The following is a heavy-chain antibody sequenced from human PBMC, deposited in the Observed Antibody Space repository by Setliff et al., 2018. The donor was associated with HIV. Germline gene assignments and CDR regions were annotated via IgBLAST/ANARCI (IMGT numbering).Heavy chain of an antibody. CDR3: ARGGPTVAFGLDV. D-gene: IGHD4-17*01. Sequence: SETLSLTCAVSGYSISSGYYWGWIRKPPGKGLEWIGNIYHHGTTYYYPSLKGRVTISLDTSNNQFSLNLNSVTAADTAVYYCARGGPTVAFGLDVWGQGTTVTVS. CDR2: IYHHGTT. CDR1: GYSISSGYY. V-gene: IGHV4-38-2*01. J-gene: IGHJ6*02.